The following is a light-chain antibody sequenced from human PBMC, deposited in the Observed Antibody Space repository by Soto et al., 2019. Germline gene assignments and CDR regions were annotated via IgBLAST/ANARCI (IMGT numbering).Light chain of an antibody. Sequence: NFMLTQPNSVSESPGKTVTISCTRSGGTIGSFYVQWYQQRPGSTPTTVIYNDDQRPSGVPDRFSGSIDSPSNSASLTISGLKSEDEADYYCQSFDTDTAVFGGGTKLTVL. CDR3: QSFDTDTAV. J-gene: IGLJ2*01. V-gene: IGLV6-57*04. CDR1: GGTIGSFY. CDR2: NDD.